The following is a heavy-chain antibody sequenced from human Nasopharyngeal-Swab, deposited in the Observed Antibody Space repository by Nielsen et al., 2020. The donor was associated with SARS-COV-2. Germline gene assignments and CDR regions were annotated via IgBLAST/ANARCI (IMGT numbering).Heavy chain of an antibody. J-gene: IGHJ5*02. CDR1: GYTFTGYY. CDR3: AREYIFERFDP. V-gene: IGHV1-2*06. Sequence: ASVKVSCKASGYTFTGYYMNWVRQAPGQGLEWMGRINPNRGGTNYAQKFQSRVTMTRDTSIGTAYMELSRLRSDDTAVYYCAREYIFERFDPWGQGTLVTVSS. CDR2: INPNRGGT. D-gene: IGHD3-9*01.